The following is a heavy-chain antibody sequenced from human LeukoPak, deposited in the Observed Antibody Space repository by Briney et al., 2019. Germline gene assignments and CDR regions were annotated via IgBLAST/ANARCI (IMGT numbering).Heavy chain of an antibody. CDR2: IKQDGSEK. J-gene: IGHJ6*02. CDR1: GFTFSSYW. V-gene: IGHV3-7*01. CDR3: ARDRWWFGELFRSFYYYYGMDV. D-gene: IGHD3-10*01. Sequence: GGSLRLSCAASGFTFSSYWMSWVRQAPGKGLEWVANIKQDGSEKYYVDSVKGRFTISRDIAKNSLYLQMNSLRAEDTAVYYCARDRWWFGELFRSFYYYYGMDVWGQGTTVTVSS.